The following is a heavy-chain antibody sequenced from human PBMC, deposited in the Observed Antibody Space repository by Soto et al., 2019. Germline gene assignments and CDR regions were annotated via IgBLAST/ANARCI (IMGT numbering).Heavy chain of an antibody. V-gene: IGHV1-69*01. CDR1: GGTFSSYA. J-gene: IGHJ2*01. D-gene: IGHD3-22*01. CDR2: VIPIFGTA. Sequence: QVQLVQSGAEVKKPGSSVKVSCKASGGTFSSYAISWVRQAPGQGLEGMGGVIPIFGTANYAQKFQGRVTIPPDDSQSTAYMELSSLRSEERAVYYCARVVMIVVGRPYWYFDLWGRGTLVTVSS. CDR3: ARVVMIVVGRPYWYFDL.